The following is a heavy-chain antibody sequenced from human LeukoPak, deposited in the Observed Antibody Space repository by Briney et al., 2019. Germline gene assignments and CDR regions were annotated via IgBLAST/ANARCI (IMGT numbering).Heavy chain of an antibody. Sequence: SGGSLRLSCAASGFTFSDYYMSWVRQAPGKGLEWVSAISGSGGSTYYADSVKGRFTISRDNSKNTLYLQMNSLRAEDTAVYYCAKEYYYDSSGYFDYWGQGTLVTVSS. CDR1: GFTFSDYY. CDR2: ISGSGGST. V-gene: IGHV3-23*01. D-gene: IGHD3-22*01. J-gene: IGHJ4*02. CDR3: AKEYYYDSSGYFDY.